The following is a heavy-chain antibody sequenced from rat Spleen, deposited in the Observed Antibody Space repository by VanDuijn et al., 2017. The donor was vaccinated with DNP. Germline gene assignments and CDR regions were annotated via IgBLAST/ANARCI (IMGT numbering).Heavy chain of an antibody. CDR3: ARRAPFDY. CDR1: GFTFSKSA. CDR2: ISFDGSST. D-gene: IGHD3-1*01. Sequence: EVQLVESGGGLVQPGRSLKISCVASGFTFSKSAMAWVRQAPTEGLEWVAAISFDGSSTYYRDSVKGRFTISRDNAKSTLYLQMNSLRSEDTATYYCARRAPFDYWGQGVMVTVSS. V-gene: IGHV5-29*01. J-gene: IGHJ2*01.